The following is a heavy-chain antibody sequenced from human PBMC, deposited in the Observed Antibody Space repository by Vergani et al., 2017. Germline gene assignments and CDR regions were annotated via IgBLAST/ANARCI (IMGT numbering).Heavy chain of an antibody. J-gene: IGHJ4*02. CDR3: ARDPRGYFDY. CDR2: IKQDGSER. V-gene: IGHV3-7*03. CDR1: GFTFSRYW. Sequence: EVQLVESGGGLVQSGGSLRLSCAASGFTFSRYWMSWVRQAPGKGLEWVANIKQDGSERYYVDSVRGRVTISKDNAKNSLYLQMNSLRAEDTAVYYCARDPRGYFDYWGQGTLVTVAS. D-gene: IGHD2-15*01.